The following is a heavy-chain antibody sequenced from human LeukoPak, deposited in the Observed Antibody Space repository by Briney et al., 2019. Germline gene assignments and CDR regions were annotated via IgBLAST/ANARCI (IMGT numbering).Heavy chain of an antibody. V-gene: IGHV3-72*01. CDR2: IRNKAHTFST. Sequence: GGSLRLSCAASGFTFSTYAMSWVRQAPGKGLEWVGRIRNKAHTFSTEYAASVRGRFTVSRDDSKNSLSLQMNSLRSEDTAVYYCVRASQGYFQSWGQGTLVTVSS. CDR1: GFTFSTYA. J-gene: IGHJ1*01. CDR3: VRASQGYFQS.